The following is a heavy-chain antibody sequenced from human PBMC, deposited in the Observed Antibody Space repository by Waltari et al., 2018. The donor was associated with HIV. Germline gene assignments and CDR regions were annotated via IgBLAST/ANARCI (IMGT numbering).Heavy chain of an antibody. CDR2: IYYSGST. Sequence: QLPLQESGPGLVKPSEPLSLPCTVSGAPTRSRSYYWGWIRQPPGKGLEWIGSIYYSGSTYYNPSLKSRVTISVDTSKNQFSLKLSSVTAADTAVYYCARTYCSGGSCYSNYFHYWGQGTLVTVSS. CDR3: ARTYCSGGSCYSNYFHY. CDR1: GAPTRSRSYY. V-gene: IGHV4-39*07. D-gene: IGHD2-15*01. J-gene: IGHJ4*02.